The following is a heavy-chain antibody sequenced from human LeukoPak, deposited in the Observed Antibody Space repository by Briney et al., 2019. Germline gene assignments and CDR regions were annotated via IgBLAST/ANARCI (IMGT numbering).Heavy chain of an antibody. D-gene: IGHD3-22*01. V-gene: IGHV1-69*06. Sequence: GASVKVSCKASGGTFSSYAISWVRQAPGQGLEWMGRIIPIFGTANYARKFQGRVTITADKSTSTAYMELSSLRSEDTAVYYCARDKNGYYYDSSGYYSFDYWGQGTLVTVSS. CDR3: ARDKNGYYYDSSGYYSFDY. CDR1: GGTFSSYA. CDR2: IIPIFGTA. J-gene: IGHJ4*02.